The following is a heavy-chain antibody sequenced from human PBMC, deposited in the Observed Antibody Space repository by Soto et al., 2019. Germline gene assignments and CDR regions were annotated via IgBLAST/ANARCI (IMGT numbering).Heavy chain of an antibody. CDR1: GGSISSGDYY. V-gene: IGHV4-30-4*01. CDR2: IYYSGST. J-gene: IGHJ3*02. D-gene: IGHD3-22*01. CDR3: ARGIFSGYPPKSDAFDI. Sequence: SETLSLTCTVSGGSISSGDYYWSWIRQPPGKGLEWIGYIYYSGSTYYNPSLKSRVTISVDTSKNQFSLKLSSVTAADTAVYYCARGIFSGYPPKSDAFDIWGQGTMVTVSS.